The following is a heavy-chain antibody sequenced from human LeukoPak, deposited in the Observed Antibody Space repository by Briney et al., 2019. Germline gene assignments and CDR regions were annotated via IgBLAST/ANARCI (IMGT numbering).Heavy chain of an antibody. CDR1: GFTFSSYS. D-gene: IGHD1-26*01. J-gene: IGHJ5*02. CDR3: ARGLGSGSYPGPNWFDP. Sequence: GGSLRLSCAASGFTFSSYSMNWVRQAPGKGLEWVSSISSSSSYIYYADSVKGRFTISRDNAKNSLYLQMNSLRAEDTAVYYCARGLGSGSYPGPNWFDPWGQGTLVTVSS. V-gene: IGHV3-21*01. CDR2: ISSSSSYI.